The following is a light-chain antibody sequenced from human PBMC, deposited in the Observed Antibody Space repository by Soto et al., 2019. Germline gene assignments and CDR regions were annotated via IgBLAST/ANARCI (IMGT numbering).Light chain of an antibody. CDR1: SGDVGAYNY. J-gene: IGLJ1*01. V-gene: IGLV2-11*01. CDR3: WSYADTYTYL. Sequence: QSALTQPRSVSGSPGQSVTISCTGTSGDVGAYNYISWYQQHPGKAPKFLIYDVNKRPSGVPVRFFGSKSGNTASLTISGLQPEDEADYYCWSYADTYTYLFGPVTKLTVL. CDR2: DVN.